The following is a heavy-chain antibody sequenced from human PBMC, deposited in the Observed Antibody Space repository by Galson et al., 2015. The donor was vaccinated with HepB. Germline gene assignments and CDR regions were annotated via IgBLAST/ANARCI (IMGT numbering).Heavy chain of an antibody. CDR2: IWHDGSKT. CDR1: GFVFRDYG. V-gene: IGHV3-33*01. CDR3: ARVGGEYGTLEYYFDY. D-gene: IGHD3-16*01. J-gene: IGHJ4*02. Sequence: SLRLSCAVSGFVFRDYGMHWVRQAPGKGLEWVAVIWHDGSKTDYADSVKGRFIISRDNSKNTLYLHMSSLRAEDTAVYYCARVGGEYGTLEYYFDYWGQGTLVTVSS.